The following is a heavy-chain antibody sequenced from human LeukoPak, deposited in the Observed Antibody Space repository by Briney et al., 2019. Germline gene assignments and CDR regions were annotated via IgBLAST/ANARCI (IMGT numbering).Heavy chain of an antibody. D-gene: IGHD3-22*01. CDR2: INHSGST. J-gene: IGHJ4*02. V-gene: IGHV4-34*01. Sequence: SETLSLTCAVYGGSFSGYYWSWIRQPPGKGLEWIGEINHSGSTNYNPSLKSRVTISVDTSKNQFSLKLSSVTAADTAVYYCATSRPLYDSSGYGGYYFDYWGQGTLVTVSS. CDR3: ATSRPLYDSSGYGGYYFDY. CDR1: GGSFSGYY.